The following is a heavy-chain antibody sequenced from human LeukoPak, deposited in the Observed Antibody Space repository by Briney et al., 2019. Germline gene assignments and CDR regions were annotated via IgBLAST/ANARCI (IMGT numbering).Heavy chain of an antibody. J-gene: IGHJ4*02. CDR1: GYTFTNYD. CDR3: AREGLDY. V-gene: IGHV1-8*01. CDR2: MNPNSGNS. Sequence: ASVKVSCKASGYTFTNYDINWVRQATGQGLEWMGYMNPNSGNSAYAQKFQGRVTITTDASISTAYIELSGLRSEDTALYYCAREGLDYWGQGTLVTVSS.